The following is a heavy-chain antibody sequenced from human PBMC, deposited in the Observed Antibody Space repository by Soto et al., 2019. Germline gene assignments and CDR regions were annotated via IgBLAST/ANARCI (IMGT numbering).Heavy chain of an antibody. V-gene: IGHV3-30*18. CDR2: ISYDGSHK. D-gene: IGHD6-19*01. Sequence: QVQLVESGGGVVQPGRSLRLSCAASGFTFNNYGIHWVRQAPGKGLEWVALISYDGSHKYYGDSVKGRFTISRDNSENTLHLQMNSLRVEDTAVYYCAKELGMSSGWAHSLDALDLWGQGTMVTVSS. CDR1: GFTFNNYG. CDR3: AKELGMSSGWAHSLDALDL. J-gene: IGHJ3*01.